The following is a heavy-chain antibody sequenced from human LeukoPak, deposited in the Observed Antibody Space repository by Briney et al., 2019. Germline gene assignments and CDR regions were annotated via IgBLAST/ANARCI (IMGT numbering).Heavy chain of an antibody. J-gene: IGHJ4*02. V-gene: IGHV4-39*01. CDR2: IYYSGYT. Sequence: SETLSLTCTVSGGSISSSNYYWGWIRQPPGKGLEWIGSIYYSGYTYYNPSLKSRVTISVDTSKNQFSLKVSSVTAADTAVYYCASGYYYGSASYFSIADYWGQGTLVTVSS. CDR1: GGSISSSNYY. D-gene: IGHD3-10*01. CDR3: ASGYYYGSASYFSIADY.